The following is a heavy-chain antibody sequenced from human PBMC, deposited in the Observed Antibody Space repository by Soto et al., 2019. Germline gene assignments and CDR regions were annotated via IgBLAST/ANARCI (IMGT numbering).Heavy chain of an antibody. D-gene: IGHD2-15*01. V-gene: IGHV3-30*04. CDR2: ISYDERNV. Sequence: QVELVESGGGLVQPGTSLRLSCAASGFIFMNYAMHWVHQAPGKGLEWVADISYDERNVHYPDSVTVRFTTSRYNSKNIWFLQMNNLTPEDTAVYYWARDSWGFDCWGQGTLVTASS. J-gene: IGHJ4*02. CDR3: ARDSWGFDC. CDR1: GFIFMNYA.